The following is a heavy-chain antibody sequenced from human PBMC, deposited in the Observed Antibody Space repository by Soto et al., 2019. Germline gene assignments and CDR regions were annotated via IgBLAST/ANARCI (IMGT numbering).Heavy chain of an antibody. CDR3: ARESLDGSGSYSLFPSHYWEYYGMDV. D-gene: IGHD3-10*01. V-gene: IGHV1-2*02. Sequence: GASVKVSCKASGYTFTGQYMHWVRQAPGQGLEWMGWINPDSGDTKYAQKFQGRVTMTRDTSISTVYMELSRLKSDDTAVYYCARESLDGSGSYSLFPSHYWEYYGMDVWGQGTTVTVSS. CDR1: GYTFTGQY. J-gene: IGHJ6*02. CDR2: INPDSGDT.